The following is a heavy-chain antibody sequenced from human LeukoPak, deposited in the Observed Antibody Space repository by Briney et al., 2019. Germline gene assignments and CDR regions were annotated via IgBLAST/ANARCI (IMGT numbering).Heavy chain of an antibody. CDR3: ARSVAASGSY. CDR2: IYYSGST. D-gene: IGHD2-15*01. J-gene: IGHJ4*02. V-gene: IGHV4-39*01. Sequence: ASETLSLTCTVSGGSISSSSYYWGWIRQPPGKGLEWIGSIYYSGSTYYNPSLKSRVTISVDTSKNQFSLKLSSVIAADTAVYYCARSVAASGSYWGQGTLVTVSS. CDR1: GGSISSSSYY.